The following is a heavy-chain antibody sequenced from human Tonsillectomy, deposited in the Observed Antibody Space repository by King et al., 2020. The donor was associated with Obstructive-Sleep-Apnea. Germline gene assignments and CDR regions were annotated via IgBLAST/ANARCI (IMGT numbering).Heavy chain of an antibody. CDR3: ARGTGWYGVDV. J-gene: IGHJ6*02. D-gene: IGHD6-19*01. Sequence: VQLQESGPGLVKPSETLSLTCTVSGGSIISYSWTWIRQPPGNGLEWIGHVYYSGSTNYKPSLKSRVTISADTSKNQFSLKLSSVTAADTGVYYCARGTGWYGVDVWGQGTTVTVSS. V-gene: IGHV4-59*01. CDR1: GGSIISYS. CDR2: VYYSGST.